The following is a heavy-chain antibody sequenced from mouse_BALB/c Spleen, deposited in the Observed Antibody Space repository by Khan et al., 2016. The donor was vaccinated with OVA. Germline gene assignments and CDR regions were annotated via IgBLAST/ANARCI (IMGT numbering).Heavy chain of an antibody. CDR1: GFIFSNYG. D-gene: IGHD4-1*01. J-gene: IGHJ3*01. Sequence: EVELVESGGDLVKPGGSLKLSCVVSGFIFSNYGMSWVRQTPDKRLERVATISSAGTYTYYPDSVKGRFTISRNNAKNTLYLQMSSLKSEDTAMYYCASHLTGSFAYWGQGTRVTVSA. CDR3: ASHLTGSFAY. V-gene: IGHV5-6*01. CDR2: ISSAGTYT.